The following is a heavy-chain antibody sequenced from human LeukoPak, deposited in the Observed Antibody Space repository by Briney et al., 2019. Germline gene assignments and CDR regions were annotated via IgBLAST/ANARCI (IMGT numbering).Heavy chain of an antibody. CDR2: IYSSGST. D-gene: IGHD2-2*01. CDR3: ARLFLAGYCSSTSCYGRRRSPG. CDR1: GASISSGSNY. J-gene: IGHJ4*02. Sequence: SPSETLSLTCSVSGASISSGSNYWGWIRQPPGKTLEWIGSIYSSGSTYYNPSLKSRVIIIIDTPKNHFSLTLSSVTAADTAVYYCARLFLAGYCSSTSCYGRRRSPGWGQGTLVTVSS. V-gene: IGHV4-39*07.